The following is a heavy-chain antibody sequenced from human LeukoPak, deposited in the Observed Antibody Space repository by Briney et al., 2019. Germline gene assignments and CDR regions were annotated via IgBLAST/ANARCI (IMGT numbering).Heavy chain of an antibody. V-gene: IGHV4-31*03. CDR1: GGSISSGGYY. Sequence: SQTLSLTCTVSGGSISSGGYYWSWIRQHPGKGLEWIGYIYYSGSTYYNPSLKSRATISVDTSKNQFSLKLSSVTAADTAVYYCARDSRSKGFDYWGQGTLVTVSS. CDR2: IYYSGST. D-gene: IGHD3-10*01. CDR3: ARDSRSKGFDY. J-gene: IGHJ4*02.